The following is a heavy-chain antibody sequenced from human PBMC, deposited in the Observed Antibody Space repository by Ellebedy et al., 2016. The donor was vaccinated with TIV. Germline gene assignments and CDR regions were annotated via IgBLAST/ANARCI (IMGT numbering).Heavy chain of an antibody. CDR2: SISSSYYI. CDR3: ARDLDYYYGMDV. V-gene: IGHV3-21*01. CDR1: GFTFSSYS. J-gene: IGHJ6*02. Sequence: GESLQISCAASGFTFSSYSMNWVRQAPGKGLEWVSSSISSSYYIDDADSVKGRVTFSRDNDKNSLYLQMNSLSAKDTAVDYCARDLDYYYGMDVWGQGTTVTVSS.